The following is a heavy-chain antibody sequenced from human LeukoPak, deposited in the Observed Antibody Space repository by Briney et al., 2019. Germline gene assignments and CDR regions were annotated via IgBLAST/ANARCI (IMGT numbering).Heavy chain of an antibody. D-gene: IGHD3-16*02. Sequence: GGSLRLSCAASGFTFSSYAMSWVRQAPGKGLEWVSAISGGGSSIYYADSVKGRFTVSRDNSKNTPFLQMSSLRAEDTAVYYCAKDNRDYFDYWGQGTLVTVSS. V-gene: IGHV3-23*01. CDR3: AKDNRDYFDY. J-gene: IGHJ4*02. CDR1: GFTFSSYA. CDR2: ISGGGSSI.